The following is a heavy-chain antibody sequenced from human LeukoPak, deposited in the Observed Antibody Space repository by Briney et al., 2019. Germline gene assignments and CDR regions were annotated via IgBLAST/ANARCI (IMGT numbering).Heavy chain of an antibody. CDR3: ARGHCGSGTGTYSN. CDR1: GGSISPSY. Sequence: SETLSLTCTVSGGSISPSYWSWIRQPPGKGLEWIGYIHYSGSTNYNPSLKSRVTISVDTSKNQFSLRLSSVTAADTAVYYCARGHCGSGTGTYSNWGQGTLVTVSS. D-gene: IGHD3-10*01. CDR2: IHYSGST. J-gene: IGHJ4*02. V-gene: IGHV4-59*01.